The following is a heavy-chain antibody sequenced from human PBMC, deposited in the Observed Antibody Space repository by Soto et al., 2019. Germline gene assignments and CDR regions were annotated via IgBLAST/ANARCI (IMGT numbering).Heavy chain of an antibody. D-gene: IGHD6-19*01. V-gene: IGHV3-33*01. CDR1: GFNFRSYG. Sequence: GGSLRLSCVTSGFNFRSYGIHWVRQAPGKGLEWVGIIWYDGSNKFYADSVKGRFTISRDNSKNTLYLQMNSLRAEDTAVYYCARAHSRRVNFKDSSGPPDYYHGVDVWGQGTTLTVSS. J-gene: IGHJ6*02. CDR3: ARAHSRRVNFKDSSGPPDYYHGVDV. CDR2: IWYDGSNK.